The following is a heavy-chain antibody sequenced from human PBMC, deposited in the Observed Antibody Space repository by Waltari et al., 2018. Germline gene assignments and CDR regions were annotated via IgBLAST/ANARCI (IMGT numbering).Heavy chain of an antibody. Sequence: EVELVQSGAEVKKPGATVKISCKASGDTFMDYFMHWVQQAPGKGLEWMGRIDPEDGETVYSEKFQGRVTITADTSTDTAYMELSSLTSGDTAVYYCAPLPGGSGQTFDYWGQGTLVTVSS. CDR3: APLPGGSGQTFDY. J-gene: IGHJ4*02. CDR1: GDTFMDYF. V-gene: IGHV1-69-2*01. D-gene: IGHD3-10*01. CDR2: IDPEDGET.